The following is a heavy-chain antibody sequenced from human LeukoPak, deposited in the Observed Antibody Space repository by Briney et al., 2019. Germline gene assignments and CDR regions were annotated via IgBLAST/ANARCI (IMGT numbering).Heavy chain of an antibody. D-gene: IGHD2-8*02. J-gene: IGHJ4*02. CDR3: AKVGESGGVWKYYFDY. CDR1: GFTFSSYA. CDR2: ISGGGGST. V-gene: IGHV3-23*01. Sequence: GGSLRLSCAASGFTFSSYAMSWVRQAPGKGLEWVSAISGGGGSTYYTDSVKGRFTISRDSSKNTLYLQMNSLRAEDTAVYYCAKVGESGGVWKYYFDYWGQGTLVTVSS.